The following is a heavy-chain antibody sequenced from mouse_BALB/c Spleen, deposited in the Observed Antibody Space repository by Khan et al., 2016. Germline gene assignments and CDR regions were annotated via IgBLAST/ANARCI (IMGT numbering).Heavy chain of an antibody. CDR2: INPSTGYT. J-gene: IGHJ2*01. CDR1: GYTFTTYW. Sequence: QVRLQQSGAELAKPGASVKMSCKASGYTFTTYWMHWVQQRPGQGLEWIGYINPSTGYTEYNQKFKDKATLTADKSSSTAYIQLRSLTSEDSAVYYCARDLDYWGQGTTLTGSS. CDR3: ARDLDY. V-gene: IGHV1-7*01.